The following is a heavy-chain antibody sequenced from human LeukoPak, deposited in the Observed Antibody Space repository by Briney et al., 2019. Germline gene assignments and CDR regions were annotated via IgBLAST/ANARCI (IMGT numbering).Heavy chain of an antibody. Sequence: GGSLRLSCAGSGFTFSSYWMSWVRQAPGKGLEWVANIKQDGSEKYYVDSVKGRFTISRDNAKNSLYLQMSSLGAEDTAVYYCARDTASIFYYYYAMDVWGQGTTVTVSS. J-gene: IGHJ6*02. CDR1: GFTFSSYW. CDR3: ARDTASIFYYYYAMDV. CDR2: IKQDGSEK. V-gene: IGHV3-7*03. D-gene: IGHD2/OR15-2a*01.